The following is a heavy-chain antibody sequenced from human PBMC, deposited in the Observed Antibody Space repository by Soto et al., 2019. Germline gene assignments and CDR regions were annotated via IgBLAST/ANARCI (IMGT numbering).Heavy chain of an antibody. CDR1: GFSLSSYT. Sequence: EEQLVESGGGLVKPGGSLRLSCVASGFSLSSYTMSWVRQAPGKGLEWVASIGISIGYIYYAESVTGRFTISRDNGQNSLFLEMNSLRAEDTALYLCGRNVLAFTEDAVEVWGQGTMVTVSS. V-gene: IGHV3-21*01. CDR2: IGISIGYI. CDR3: GRNVLAFTEDAVEV. J-gene: IGHJ3*01. D-gene: IGHD4-4*01.